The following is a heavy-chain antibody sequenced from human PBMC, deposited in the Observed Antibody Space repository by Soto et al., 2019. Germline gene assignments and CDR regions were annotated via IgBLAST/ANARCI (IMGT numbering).Heavy chain of an antibody. V-gene: IGHV3-49*03. J-gene: IGHJ4*02. CDR1: GFTFGDYA. D-gene: IGHD3-9*01. CDR3: TRDRDILTGYYSPNSDVY. Sequence: PGGSLRLSCTASGFTFGDYAMGWFRQAPGKGLEWVGFIRSNTFGGTTVYAASVKGRFTISRDDSKSIAYLQMNSLKTEDTAMYYFTRDRDILTGYYSPNSDVYSGQGALVTVS. CDR2: IRSNTFGGTT.